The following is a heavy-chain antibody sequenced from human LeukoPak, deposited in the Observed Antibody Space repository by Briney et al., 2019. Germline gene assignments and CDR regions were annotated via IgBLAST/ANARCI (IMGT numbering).Heavy chain of an antibody. CDR3: CTDIPLTRACALKY. J-gene: IGHJ4*02. CDR2: IKSIHGDKAT. D-gene: IGHD2-21*01. CDR1: GIIFSDAW. V-gene: IGHV3-15*06. Sequence: GGSLRLSCTASGIIFSDAWMTWVRQAPGQGPEWVGRIKSIHGDKATNYALSVQGRFTISRDDSQKTLYSQLHSLTTDHTAVYYRCTDIPLTRACALKYWGQGALVTVSS.